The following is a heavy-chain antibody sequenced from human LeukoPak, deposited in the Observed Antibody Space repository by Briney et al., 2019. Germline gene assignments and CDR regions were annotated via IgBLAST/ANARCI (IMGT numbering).Heavy chain of an antibody. J-gene: IGHJ5*02. CDR1: GGTFTSYA. D-gene: IGHD2-15*01. CDR3: GKVESAYCSGVNCFFTWFDT. V-gene: IGHV1-69*13. CDR2: IIPIFGTT. Sequence: SVKVSCKASGGTFTSYAVSWVRQAPGQGLEWMGGIIPIFGTTNYAQTFQDRVTITADDPPRTVYLELSSLRSEDTAVYYCGKVESAYCSGVNCFFTWFDTWGQGTLVTVSS.